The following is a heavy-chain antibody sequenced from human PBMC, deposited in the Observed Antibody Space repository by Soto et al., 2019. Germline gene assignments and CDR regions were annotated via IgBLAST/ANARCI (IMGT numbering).Heavy chain of an antibody. D-gene: IGHD3-3*01. Sequence: PSETLSLTCSVSGGTISGYYWTWIRQPAGKGLEWIGRIYSSGNTKYNPSLQSRVTMSLDTSNNQFSLRLTSVTAADTAVYYCARGQRFSDWFDPWGQGTLFTVSS. V-gene: IGHV4-4*07. CDR3: ARGQRFSDWFDP. J-gene: IGHJ5*02. CDR2: IYSSGNT. CDR1: GGTISGYY.